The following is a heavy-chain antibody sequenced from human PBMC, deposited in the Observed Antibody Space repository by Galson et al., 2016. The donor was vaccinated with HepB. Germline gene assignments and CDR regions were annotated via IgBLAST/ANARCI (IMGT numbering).Heavy chain of an antibody. CDR2: ISYDGSIK. V-gene: IGHV3-30-3*01. CDR1: GFPFNSYA. J-gene: IGHJ5*02. D-gene: IGHD6-19*01. Sequence: SLRLSCAASGFPFNSYAMHWVRQAPGKGLEFVAVISYDGSIKLYAESVKGRFTVSRDNSKNTLYLQMSNLRPEDPAVYYCARVPPVAGKNAWGQGTLVTVSS. CDR3: ARVPPVAGKNA.